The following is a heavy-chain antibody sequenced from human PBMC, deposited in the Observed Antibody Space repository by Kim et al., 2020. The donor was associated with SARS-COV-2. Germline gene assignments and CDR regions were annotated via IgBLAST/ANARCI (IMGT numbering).Heavy chain of an antibody. V-gene: IGHV3-30-3*01. CDR1: GFTFSSYA. D-gene: IGHD6-13*01. Sequence: GGSLRLSCAASGFTFSSYAMHCVRQAPGKGLEWVAVISYDGSNKYYADSVKGRFTISRDNSKNTLYLQMNSLRAEDTAVYYCARDYSGYSSTRGQGTLVTVSS. J-gene: IGHJ4*02. CDR3: ARDYSGYSST. CDR2: ISYDGSNK.